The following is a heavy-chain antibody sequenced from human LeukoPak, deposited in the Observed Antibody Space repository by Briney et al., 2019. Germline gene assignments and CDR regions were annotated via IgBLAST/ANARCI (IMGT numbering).Heavy chain of an antibody. CDR2: ISGSGGST. J-gene: IGHJ4*02. D-gene: IGHD3-10*01. CDR1: GFTFSNYD. CDR3: ASWGHYGSGSSFDY. Sequence: GGSLRLSCAASGFTFSNYDMSWVRQAPGKGLEWVSVISGSGGSTYYADSVKGRFTISRDNSKNTLYLQMNSLRAEDTAVYYCASWGHYGSGSSFDYWGQGTLVTVSS. V-gene: IGHV3-23*01.